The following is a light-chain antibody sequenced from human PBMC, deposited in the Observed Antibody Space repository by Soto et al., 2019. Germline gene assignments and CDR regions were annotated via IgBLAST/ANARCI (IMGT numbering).Light chain of an antibody. CDR3: QSYDLSLRGYV. V-gene: IGLV1-40*01. CDR1: SSNIGAGYD. CDR2: LTN. Sequence: QSVLTQPPSVSGAPGQRVTVSCTGSSSNIGAGYDVNWYQQLPGTAPKLLISLTNHRPSGVPDRFSGSKSGTSASLAITGLQAEDEADYCCQSYDLSLRGYVLGTGTKVTVL. J-gene: IGLJ1*01.